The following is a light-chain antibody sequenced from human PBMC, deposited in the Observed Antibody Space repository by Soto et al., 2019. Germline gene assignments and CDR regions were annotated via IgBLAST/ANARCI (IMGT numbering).Light chain of an antibody. Sequence: QSVVTQPPSVSGAPGQGVTISCTGSSSNIGAGYDVHWYQQVPGTAPKFLISDRGYWPSGVPARFSVSKSGTSASLAITGLQSEDEADYYCQSYDTSLSATIFGGGTKLTVL. V-gene: IGLV1-40*01. CDR3: QSYDTSLSATI. CDR1: SSNIGAGYD. CDR2: DRG. J-gene: IGLJ2*01.